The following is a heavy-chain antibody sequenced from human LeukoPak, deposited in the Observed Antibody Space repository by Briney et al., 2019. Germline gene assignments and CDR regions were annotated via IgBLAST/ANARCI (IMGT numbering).Heavy chain of an antibody. CDR2: ISGSGGST. Sequence: GGSLRLSCAASGFTFSSYAMSWVRQAPGKGLEWVSAISGSGGSTYYADSVNGRFTISRDKSKSTLYLQMNRLRAEDTAVYYCAKRQSLGRPSRWGQGTLVTVSS. CDR3: AKRQSLGRPSR. D-gene: IGHD6-19*01. CDR1: GFTFSSYA. V-gene: IGHV3-23*01. J-gene: IGHJ4*02.